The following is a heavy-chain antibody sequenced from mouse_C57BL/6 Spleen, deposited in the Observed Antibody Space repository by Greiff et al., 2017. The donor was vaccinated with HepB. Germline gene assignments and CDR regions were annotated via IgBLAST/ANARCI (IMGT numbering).Heavy chain of an antibody. CDR2: IYPGDGDT. J-gene: IGHJ1*03. V-gene: IGHV1-80*01. CDR3: ARTYSNYDWYFDV. Sequence: VQLQQSGAELVKPGASVKISCKASGYAFSSYWMNWVKQRPGKGLEWIGQIYPGDGDTNYNGKFKGKATLTADKSSSTAYMQLSSLTSEDSAVYFCARTYSNYDWYFDVWGTGTTVTVSS. CDR1: GYAFSSYW. D-gene: IGHD2-5*01.